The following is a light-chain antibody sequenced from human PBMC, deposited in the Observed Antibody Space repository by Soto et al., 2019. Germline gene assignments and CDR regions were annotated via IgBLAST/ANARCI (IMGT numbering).Light chain of an antibody. Sequence: SYELAQPLSVSVALGQTARITCGGNNIGSKNVHWYQQRPGQAPVLVIYRDINRPSGIPERFSGSKSGNTATLTISRAQAGHEADYYCQVWDSSTYVFGTGTKVTVL. J-gene: IGLJ1*01. V-gene: IGLV3-9*01. CDR3: QVWDSSTYV. CDR1: NIGSKN. CDR2: RDI.